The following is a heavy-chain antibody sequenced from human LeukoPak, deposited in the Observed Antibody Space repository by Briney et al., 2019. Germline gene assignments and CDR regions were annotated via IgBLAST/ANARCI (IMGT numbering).Heavy chain of an antibody. Sequence: GASVKVSCKASGYTFTSYYMHWVRQAPGQGLVWMGIINPSGGSRSYAQKFQGRVTMTRDMSTSTVYMELSSLRSEDTAVYYCAREGEYSGSYYDRTGYFDLWGRGTLVTVSS. CDR3: AREGEYSGSYYDRTGYFDL. CDR1: GYTFTSYY. CDR2: INPSGGSR. V-gene: IGHV1-46*01. D-gene: IGHD1-26*01. J-gene: IGHJ2*01.